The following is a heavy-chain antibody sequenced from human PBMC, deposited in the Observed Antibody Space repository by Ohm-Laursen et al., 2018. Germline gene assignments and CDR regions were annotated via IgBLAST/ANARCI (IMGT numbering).Heavy chain of an antibody. V-gene: IGHV3-21*01. CDR1: GFSVSSYD. CDR2: ISETSSHI. Sequence: SLRLSCAAPGFSVSSYDMNWVRQAPGKGLEWISYISETSSHIYDADSVRGRFTVARDTAKNSLYLQLNSLRAEDTAVYYCASNLRLGGMDVWGQGTTVTVSS. D-gene: IGHD3-16*01. J-gene: IGHJ6*02. CDR3: ASNLRLGGMDV.